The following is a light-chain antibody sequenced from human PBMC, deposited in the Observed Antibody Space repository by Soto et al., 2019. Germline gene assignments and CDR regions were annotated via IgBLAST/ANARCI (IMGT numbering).Light chain of an antibody. CDR3: KQFFRSPQIT. CDR1: QSLFHASYHKNA. CDR2: WAS. V-gene: IGKV4-1*01. J-gene: IGKJ5*01. Sequence: DIVMTQSPDSLAVSLGERATINCKSSQSLFHASYHKNALNGFQQKPGQTPKLLISWASTRESGVPDRFSGSWSGTEFTLPISRLQAEDVAVYYCKQFFRSPQITCGQGTRLEIK.